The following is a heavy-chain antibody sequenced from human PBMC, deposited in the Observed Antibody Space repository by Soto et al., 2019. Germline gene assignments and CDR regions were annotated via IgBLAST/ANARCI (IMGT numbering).Heavy chain of an antibody. CDR3: ARDTTRSSSWYGAH. J-gene: IGHJ4*02. Sequence: QVQLVESGGGVVQPGGSLRLSCAASGFTFSSYAMHWVRQAPGKGLEWVAVISYDGSNKYYADSVKGRFTISRDNSKNTLYLQMNSLRAEDTAVYYCARDTTRSSSWYGAHWGQGTLVTVSS. CDR1: GFTFSSYA. D-gene: IGHD6-13*01. CDR2: ISYDGSNK. V-gene: IGHV3-30-3*01.